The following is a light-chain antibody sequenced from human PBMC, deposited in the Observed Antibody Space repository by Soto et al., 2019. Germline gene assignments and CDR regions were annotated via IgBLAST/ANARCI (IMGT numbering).Light chain of an antibody. J-gene: IGKJ2*01. CDR2: GAS. Sequence: IVLTQSPGTLSLSPGERATLSCRASQSVSSNYLAWYQKKPGQAPRLLIYGASSRATGIPDRFSGSGSGTDFTLTISTLEPEDFAVYYCQLFGSSPRYTFGQGTNLEIK. V-gene: IGKV3-20*01. CDR1: QSVSSNY. CDR3: QLFGSSPRYT.